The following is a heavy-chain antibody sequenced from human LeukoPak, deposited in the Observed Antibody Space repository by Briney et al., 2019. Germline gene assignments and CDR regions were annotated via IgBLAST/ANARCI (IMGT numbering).Heavy chain of an antibody. Sequence: GGSLRLSCAASGFTSSSYGMHWVRQAPGKGLEWVAVIWYDGSNKYYADSVKGRFTISRDNSKNTLYLQMNSLRAEDTAVYYCAKDRRWLQSPLDYWGQGTLVTVSS. CDR2: IWYDGSNK. CDR3: AKDRRWLQSPLDY. V-gene: IGHV3-33*06. J-gene: IGHJ4*02. D-gene: IGHD5-24*01. CDR1: GFTSSSYG.